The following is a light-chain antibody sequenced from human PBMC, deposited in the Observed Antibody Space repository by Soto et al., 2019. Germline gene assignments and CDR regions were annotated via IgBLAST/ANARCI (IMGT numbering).Light chain of an antibody. J-gene: IGKJ2*01. CDR2: AAS. V-gene: IGKV1-27*01. CDR1: QDINNY. Sequence: DIQMTQSPSSLSASVRDRVTITCRASQDINNYLAWYQQKPGKVPKLLIYAASTLQPGVQSRFSGRGSGTVFTLTINSLQPEVVATYYCQNYKSAPNTFGRGTRLEIK. CDR3: QNYKSAPNT.